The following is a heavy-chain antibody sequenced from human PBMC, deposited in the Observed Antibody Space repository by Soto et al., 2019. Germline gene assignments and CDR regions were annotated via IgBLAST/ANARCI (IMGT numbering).Heavy chain of an antibody. V-gene: IGHV4-61*01. CDR1: GGSISSGSYH. D-gene: IGHD3-10*01. CDR2: GST. Sequence: PSETLSLTCTVSGGSISSGSYHWSWIRQHPGKGLEWIGFGSTKYNPSLKSRISISVDTSKNQFSLNLTSATAAETAVYYCARVSASASVRYYTLDYWGQGTLVTVSS. CDR3: ARVSASASVRYYTLDY. J-gene: IGHJ4*02.